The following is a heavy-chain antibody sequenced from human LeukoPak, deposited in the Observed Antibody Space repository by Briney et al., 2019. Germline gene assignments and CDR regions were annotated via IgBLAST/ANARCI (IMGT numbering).Heavy chain of an antibody. CDR2: IYHSGST. CDR1: GYSISSGYY. CDR3: ARLQFLSGGYYAFDS. V-gene: IGHV4-38-2*02. Sequence: PSETLSLTCTVSGYSISSGYYWGWIRQPPGKGLEWIGSIYHSGSTYYNPSLKSRVTISVDTSKNQFSLKLSTVTAADTAVYYCARLQFLSGGYYAFDSWGQGSLVTVSS. J-gene: IGHJ4*02. D-gene: IGHD3-22*01.